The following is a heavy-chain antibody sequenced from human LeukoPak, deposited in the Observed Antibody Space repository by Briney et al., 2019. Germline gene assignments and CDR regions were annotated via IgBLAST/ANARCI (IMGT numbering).Heavy chain of an antibody. CDR2: INPNSGGT. CDR3: ARDKQYCSSTSCSSMDV. Sequence: ASVKVSCKASGYTFTGYYMHWVRQAPGQGLEWMGWINPNSGGTNYAQKFQGGVTMTRDTSISTAYMELSRLRSDDTAVYYCARDKQYCSSTSCSSMDVWGKGTTVTVSS. V-gene: IGHV1-2*02. D-gene: IGHD2-2*01. CDR1: GYTFTGYY. J-gene: IGHJ6*03.